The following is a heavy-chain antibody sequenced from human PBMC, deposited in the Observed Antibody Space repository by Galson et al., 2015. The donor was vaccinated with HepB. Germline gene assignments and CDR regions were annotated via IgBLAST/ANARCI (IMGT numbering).Heavy chain of an antibody. CDR2: VSYDASNE. Sequence: SLRLSCAASGFIFSSYAMHWVRQAPGKGLEWVAVVSYDASNEYYADSVKGRFTISRDHSKNTVYLQMNSLRPEDTAVYYCARVEAQLLFLKGRYYYHGMDVWGQGTTVTVSS. CDR1: GFIFSSYA. V-gene: IGHV3-30*04. CDR3: ARVEAQLLFLKGRYYYHGMDV. J-gene: IGHJ6*02. D-gene: IGHD2-2*01.